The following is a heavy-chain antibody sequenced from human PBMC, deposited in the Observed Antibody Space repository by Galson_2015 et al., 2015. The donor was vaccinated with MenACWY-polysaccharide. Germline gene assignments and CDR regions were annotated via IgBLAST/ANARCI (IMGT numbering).Heavy chain of an antibody. V-gene: IGHV3-23*01. J-gene: IGHJ3*01. CDR3: AKVTEMASSRRPFDV. CDR1: GFTFGSYA. D-gene: IGHD5-24*01. CDR2: IGGSGLTT. Sequence: SLRLSCAASGFTFGSYAMGWVRQTPGKGLEWVSSIGGSGLTTFYAESVKGRLTISRDNAQNILSLQMNSLRADDTARYFCAKVTEMASSRRPFDVWGQGTMVTVSS.